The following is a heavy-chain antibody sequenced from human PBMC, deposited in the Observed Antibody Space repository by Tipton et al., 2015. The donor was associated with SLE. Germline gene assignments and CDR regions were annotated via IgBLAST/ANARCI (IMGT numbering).Heavy chain of an antibody. D-gene: IGHD2-21*01. Sequence: TLSLTCTVSGGSISSYYWSWIRQPPGKGLEWIGYIYTSGSTNYNPSLKSRVTISVDTSKNQFSLKLSSVTAADTAVYYCARALVGWFDPWGQGTLVTVSS. CDR2: IYTSGST. CDR1: GGSISSYY. CDR3: ARALVGWFDP. V-gene: IGHV4-4*08. J-gene: IGHJ5*02.